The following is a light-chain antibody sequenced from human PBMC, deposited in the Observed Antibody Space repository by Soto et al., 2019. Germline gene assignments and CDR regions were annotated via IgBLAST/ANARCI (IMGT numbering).Light chain of an antibody. Sequence: DIQMTQSPSSLSASVGDRVAITFRASQDISNFLNWYQQKPGKAPKLLIYKASTLKSGVPSRFSGSGSGTEFTLTISSLQPDDFATYYCQHYNSYSEAFGQGTKVDIK. J-gene: IGKJ1*01. CDR3: QHYNSYSEA. CDR1: QDISNF. CDR2: KAS. V-gene: IGKV1-5*03.